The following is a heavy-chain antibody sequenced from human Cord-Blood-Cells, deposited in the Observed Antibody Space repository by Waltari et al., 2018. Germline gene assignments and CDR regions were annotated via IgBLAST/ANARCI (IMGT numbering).Heavy chain of an antibody. CDR1: GGTFSSYA. Sequence: QVQLVQSGAEVKKPGSSVKVSCKASGGTFSSYAISWVRQAPGQGLEWMGGIIPIFGTANYAQKFQGRVAITADKSTSTAYMELSSLRSEGTAVYYCAREGGYCTNGVCYTGAAFDIWGQGTMVTVSS. V-gene: IGHV1-69*06. D-gene: IGHD2-8*01. CDR3: AREGGYCTNGVCYTGAAFDI. CDR2: IIPIFGTA. J-gene: IGHJ3*02.